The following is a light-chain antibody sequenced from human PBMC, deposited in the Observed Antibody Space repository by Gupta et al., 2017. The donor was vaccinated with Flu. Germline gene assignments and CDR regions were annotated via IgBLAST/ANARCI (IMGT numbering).Light chain of an antibody. Sequence: QSALTPPASVSGSPGQSITISCTGTSSDVGADEYVSWYQQHPAKAPKLMIYEVSKRPSGVSNRFSGSKSGNTASLTISGLQTEDEADYYCSSYTSSSTDVVFGGGTKLTVL. J-gene: IGLJ2*01. CDR2: EVS. CDR3: SSYTSSSTDVV. V-gene: IGLV2-14*01. CDR1: SSDVGADEY.